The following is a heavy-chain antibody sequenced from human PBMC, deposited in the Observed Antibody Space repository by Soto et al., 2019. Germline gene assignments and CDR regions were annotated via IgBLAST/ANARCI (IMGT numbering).Heavy chain of an antibody. Sequence: ASVKVSCKASGYTFTSYAMHWVRQATGQRLEWMGWINAGNGNTKYAQKFQGRVTMTRNTSISTAYMELSSLRSEDTAVYYCARTLYGDNVDYWGQGTLVTVSS. V-gene: IGHV1-3*01. CDR2: INAGNGNT. CDR1: GYTFTSYA. J-gene: IGHJ4*02. D-gene: IGHD4-17*01. CDR3: ARTLYGDNVDY.